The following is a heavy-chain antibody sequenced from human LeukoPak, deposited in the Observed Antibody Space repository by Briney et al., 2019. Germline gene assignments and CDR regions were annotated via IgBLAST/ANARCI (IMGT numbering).Heavy chain of an antibody. CDR1: GSTFSSYA. D-gene: IGHD1-1*01. J-gene: IGHJ3*02. V-gene: IGHV3-21*01. CDR2: VSSSSTNK. Sequence: PGGSLRLSCAASGSTFSSYAMNWVRQAPGKGLEWVSSVSSSSTNKFYADSVKGRFTISGDDAKNSLYLQMNSLRVEDTAVYYCARENFMATSGTTFDIWGQGTMVSVSS. CDR3: ARENFMATSGTTFDI.